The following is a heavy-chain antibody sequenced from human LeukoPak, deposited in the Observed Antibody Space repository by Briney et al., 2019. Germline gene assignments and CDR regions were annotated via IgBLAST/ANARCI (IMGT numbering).Heavy chain of an antibody. Sequence: GGSLRRSCAASGFTFSSYCMSWVRQAPGKGLEWVANIKQDGSEEYYVDSVKGQFTISRDNAKNSLYLQMNSLRAEDTAVYYCASERTGKVARYWGQGTLVTVSS. D-gene: IGHD5-12*01. V-gene: IGHV3-7*05. CDR3: ASERTGKVARY. J-gene: IGHJ4*02. CDR2: IKQDGSEE. CDR1: GFTFSSYC.